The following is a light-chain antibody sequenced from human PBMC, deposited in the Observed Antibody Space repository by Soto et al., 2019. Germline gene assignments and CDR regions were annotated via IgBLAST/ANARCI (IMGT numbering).Light chain of an antibody. CDR3: QQYKNWPPYT. V-gene: IGKV3-15*01. J-gene: IGKJ2*01. CDR1: QSFSSN. CDR2: GAS. Sequence: VIPQTPPTLCVSSGESAALSCRASQSFSSNLAWYQQKPGQAPRLLIYGASTRATGIPARFSGSGSGTEFTLTISSLKSEDLAVYYCQQYKNWPPYTFGQGTKVDIK.